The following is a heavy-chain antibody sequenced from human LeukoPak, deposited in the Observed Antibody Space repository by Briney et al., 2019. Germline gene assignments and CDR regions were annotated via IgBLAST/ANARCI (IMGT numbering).Heavy chain of an antibody. V-gene: IGHV1-2*02. CDR3: ARVSVGATMLAYFDY. CDR2: VNPNSGDT. D-gene: IGHD1-26*01. J-gene: IGHJ4*02. Sequence: GASVKVSCKASGYTFTGYYLHWVRQAPGQGLEWMGCVNPNSGDTNYAQKFQGSVTMTRDTSISTVYMELSRLRSDDTAVYYCARVSVGATMLAYFDYWGQGTLVTVSS. CDR1: GYTFTGYY.